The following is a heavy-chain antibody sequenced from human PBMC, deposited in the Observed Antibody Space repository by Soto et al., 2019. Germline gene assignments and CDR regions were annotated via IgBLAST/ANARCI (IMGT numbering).Heavy chain of an antibody. D-gene: IGHD3-10*01. CDR3: AKDRRKAAWFGELLRPNSDY. V-gene: IGHV3-23*01. J-gene: IGHJ4*02. CDR2: ISGSGGST. Sequence: GGSLRLSCAASGFTFSSYAMSWVRQAPGKGLEWVSAISGSGGSTYYADSVKGRFTISRDNSKNTLYLQMNSLRAEDTAVYYCAKDRRKAAWFGELLRPNSDYWGQGTLVTVSS. CDR1: GFTFSSYA.